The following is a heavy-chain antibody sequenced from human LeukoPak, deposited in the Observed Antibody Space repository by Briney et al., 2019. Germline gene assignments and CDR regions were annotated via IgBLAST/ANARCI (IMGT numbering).Heavy chain of an antibody. J-gene: IGHJ4*02. CDR1: GFTLSSYA. D-gene: IGHD3-22*01. CDR2: ISSSGGST. V-gene: IGHV3-64*01. Sequence: SGGSLSLSCAASGFTLSSYAMHWVRHAPGKALEYGSAISSSGGSTYYANSVKGRFTISRENSKNTLYLQMGSLIAEDMAVYYCARDTYYYDSSGYYQEYYFDYWGQGTLVTVSS. CDR3: ARDTYYYDSSGYYQEYYFDY.